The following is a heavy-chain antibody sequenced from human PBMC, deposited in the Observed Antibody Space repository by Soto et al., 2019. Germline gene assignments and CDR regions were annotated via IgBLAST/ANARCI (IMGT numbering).Heavy chain of an antibody. CDR3: AREYSSTWYPFDY. D-gene: IGHD6-13*01. Sequence: ASVKVSCKASGYTFTGYYMHWVRQAPGQGPEWMGWINPNSGGTNYAQKFQGRVSMTRDTSISTAYMELSRLRSDDTAVYYCAREYSSTWYPFDYWGQGTLVTVSS. CDR2: INPNSGGT. V-gene: IGHV1-2*02. J-gene: IGHJ4*02. CDR1: GYTFTGYY.